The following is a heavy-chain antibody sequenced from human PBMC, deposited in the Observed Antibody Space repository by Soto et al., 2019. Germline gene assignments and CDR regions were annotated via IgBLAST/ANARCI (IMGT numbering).Heavy chain of an antibody. CDR1: GGSISSSSYY. D-gene: IGHD3-3*01. J-gene: IGHJ5*02. Sequence: PSETLSLTCTVSGGSISSSSYYWGWIRQPPGKGLEWIGSIYYSGSTYYNPSLKSRVTISVDTSKNQFSLKLSSVTAADTAVYYCARMEWLLRWFDPWGQGTWSPSPQ. CDR2: IYYSGST. V-gene: IGHV4-39*01. CDR3: ARMEWLLRWFDP.